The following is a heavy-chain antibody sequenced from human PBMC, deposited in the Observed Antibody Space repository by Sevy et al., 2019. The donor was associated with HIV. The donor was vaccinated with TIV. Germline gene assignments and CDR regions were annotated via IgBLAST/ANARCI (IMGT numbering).Heavy chain of an antibody. CDR3: ARGAAGIESDPYYYYYGMDV. J-gene: IGHJ6*02. V-gene: IGHV3-30*04. CDR1: GFTFSSYA. Sequence: GGSRRLSCAASGFTFSSYAMHWVRQAPGKGLEWVAVISYDRSNKYYADSVKGRFTISRDNSKNTLYLQMNSLRAEDTAVYYCARGAAGIESDPYYYYYGMDVWGQGTTVTVSS. CDR2: ISYDRSNK. D-gene: IGHD6-13*01.